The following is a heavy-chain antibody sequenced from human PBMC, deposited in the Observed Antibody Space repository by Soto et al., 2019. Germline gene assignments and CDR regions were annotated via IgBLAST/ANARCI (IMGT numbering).Heavy chain of an antibody. CDR1: GGTFSSYA. CDR3: ARDHINYYGMDV. CDR2: IIPIFGTA. J-gene: IGHJ6*02. Sequence: ASVKVSWKASGGTFSSYAISWVRQAPGQGLEWMGGIIPIFGTANYAQKFQGRVTITADESTSTAYMELSSLRSEDTAVYYCARDHINYYGMDVWGQGTTVTVS. V-gene: IGHV1-69*13.